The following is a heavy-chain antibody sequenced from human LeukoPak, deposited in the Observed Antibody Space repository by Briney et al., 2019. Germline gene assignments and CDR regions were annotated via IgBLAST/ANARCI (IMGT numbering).Heavy chain of an antibody. V-gene: IGHV3-7*01. D-gene: IGHD4-17*01. CDR3: TRDALYGDPSYYYMDV. CDR2: IKQDGSDI. J-gene: IGHJ6*03. CDR1: GFTFNGFW. Sequence: GGSLRLSCAASGFTFNGFWMSWVRQAPGKGLEWVANIKQDGSDIYYLGSVRGRFAISRDNAMNSLYLQMNSLRAEDTAVYYCTRDALYGDPSYYYMDVWGKGTTVTVSS.